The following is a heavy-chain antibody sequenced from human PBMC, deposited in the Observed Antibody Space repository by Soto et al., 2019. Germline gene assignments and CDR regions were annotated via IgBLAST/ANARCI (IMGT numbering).Heavy chain of an antibody. CDR2: MGNDGITT. CDR1: GFTFSTYG. V-gene: IGHV3-30*02. CDR3: AKEIQWELHAFDI. Sequence: GGSLRLSCAASGFTFSTYGMHWVRQAPGKGLEWVAVMGNDGITTFYADSVKGRFAISRDNSKNTLFLQMNSLRADDTAVYYCAKEIQWELHAFDIWGQGTMVTVSS. J-gene: IGHJ3*02. D-gene: IGHD1-26*01.